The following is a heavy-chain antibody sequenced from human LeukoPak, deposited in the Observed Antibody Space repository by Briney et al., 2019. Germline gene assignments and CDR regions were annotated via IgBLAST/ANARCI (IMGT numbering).Heavy chain of an antibody. CDR2: INHSGST. V-gene: IGHV4-34*01. D-gene: IGHD3-22*01. Sequence: SETLSLTCAVSGVSISSGGYSWSWIRQPPGKGLEWIGEINHSGSTNYNPSLKSRVTISVDTSKNQFSLKLSSVTAADTAVYYCARGRHYYDSRVYSRKMRGYYFDYWGQGTLVTVSS. CDR3: ARGRHYYDSRVYSRKMRGYYFDY. CDR1: GVSISSGGYS. J-gene: IGHJ4*02.